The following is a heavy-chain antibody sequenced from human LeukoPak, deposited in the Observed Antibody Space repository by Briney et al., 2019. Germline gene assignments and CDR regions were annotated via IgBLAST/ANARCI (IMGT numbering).Heavy chain of an antibody. D-gene: IGHD3-22*01. V-gene: IGHV1-2*02. CDR3: ARDGDYYDSSGYLNY. CDR1: GYTFTGYY. CDR2: VNPNSGGT. Sequence: ASVKVSCKASGYTFTGYYMHWVRQAPRQGLEWMGWVNPNSGGTNYAQKFQGRVTMTRDTSISTAYMELSRLRSDYTAVYYCARDGDYYDSSGYLNYWGQGTLVTVFS. J-gene: IGHJ4*02.